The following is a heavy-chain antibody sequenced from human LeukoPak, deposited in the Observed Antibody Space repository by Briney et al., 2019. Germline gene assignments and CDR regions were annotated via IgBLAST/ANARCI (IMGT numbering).Heavy chain of an antibody. D-gene: IGHD3-22*01. J-gene: IGHJ6*03. V-gene: IGHV1-2*02. CDR2: INPNSGGT. CDR3: AGDSSGYYYGDYYYYYYMDV. CDR1: GYTFAGYY. Sequence: ASVKVSCKASGYTFAGYYMHWVRQAPGQGLEWMGWINPNSGGTNYAQKFQGRVTMTRDTSISTAYMELSSLRSEDTAVYYCAGDSSGYYYGDYYYYYYMDVWGKGTTVTVSS.